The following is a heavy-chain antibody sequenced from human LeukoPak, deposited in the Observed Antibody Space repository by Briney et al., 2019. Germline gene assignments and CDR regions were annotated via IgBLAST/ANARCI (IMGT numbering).Heavy chain of an antibody. CDR3: ARGSRLRFGSDAFDI. Sequence: SETLSLTCTVSGGSISSYYWSWIRQPPGKGLEWIGYIYYSGSTNYNPSLKSRVTISVDTSKNQFSLKLSSVTAADTAVYYCARGSRLRFGSDAFDIWGQGTMVTVSS. V-gene: IGHV4-59*01. CDR2: IYYSGST. J-gene: IGHJ3*02. CDR1: GGSISSYY. D-gene: IGHD3-10*01.